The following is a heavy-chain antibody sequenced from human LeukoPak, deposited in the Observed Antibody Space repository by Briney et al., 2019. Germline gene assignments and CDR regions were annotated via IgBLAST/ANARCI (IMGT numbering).Heavy chain of an antibody. CDR1: GGSINSSSYY. CDR2: IYYSGST. Sequence: PSETLPLTCTVSGGSINSSSYYWGWIRQPPGKGLEWIGSIYYSGSTYYNPSLKSRVTISVDTSKNQFSLKLSSVTAADTAVYYCARLGIAVGYFDYWGQGTLVTVSS. V-gene: IGHV4-39*01. J-gene: IGHJ4*02. CDR3: ARLGIAVGYFDY. D-gene: IGHD6-19*01.